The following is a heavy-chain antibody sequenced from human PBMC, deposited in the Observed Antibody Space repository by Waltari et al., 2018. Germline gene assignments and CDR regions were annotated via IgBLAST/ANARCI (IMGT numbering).Heavy chain of an antibody. V-gene: IGHV4-38-2*01. CDR1: GYSIRSGYY. CDR3: ARHPRTYYYGMDV. CDR2: IYHSGGT. J-gene: IGHJ6*02. Sequence: QVQLQESGPGLVKPSETLSLTCAVSGYSIRSGYYWGWNRQPPGKGLEWIGSIYHSGGTYYNPSLKSRVTISVDTSKNQFSLKLSSVTAADTAVYYCARHPRTYYYGMDVWGQGTTVTVSS.